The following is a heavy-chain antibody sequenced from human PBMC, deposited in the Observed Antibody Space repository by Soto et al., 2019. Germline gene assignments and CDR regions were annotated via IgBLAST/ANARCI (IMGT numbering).Heavy chain of an antibody. CDR3: ARDRPHVDIVLVPAASNWFDR. Sequence: HPGGSLRLSCAASGFTFSSYWMHWVRQAPGKGLVWVSRINSDGSSTSYADSVKGRFTISRDNAKNTLYLQMNSLRAEDTAVYYCARDRPHVDIVLVPAASNWFDRWGQGT. J-gene: IGHJ5*02. CDR2: INSDGSST. CDR1: GFTFSSYW. V-gene: IGHV3-74*01. D-gene: IGHD2-2*03.